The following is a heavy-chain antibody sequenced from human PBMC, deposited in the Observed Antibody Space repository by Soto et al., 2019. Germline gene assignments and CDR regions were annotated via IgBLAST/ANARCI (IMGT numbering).Heavy chain of an antibody. V-gene: IGHV4-39*01. CDR1: GGSISSSSYY. D-gene: IGHD1-20*01. CDR3: ARLPYRYEYYYYYMDV. CDR2: IYYSGST. J-gene: IGHJ6*03. Sequence: SETLSLTCTVSGGSISSSSYYWGWIRQPPGKGLEWIGSIYYSGSTYYNPSLKSRVTISVDTSKNQFSLKLTSVTAADTAVYYCARLPYRYEYYYYYMDVWGKGTTVTVSS.